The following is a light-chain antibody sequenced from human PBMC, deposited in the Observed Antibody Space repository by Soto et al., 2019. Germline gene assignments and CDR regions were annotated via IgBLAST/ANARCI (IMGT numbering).Light chain of an antibody. Sequence: QSALTQPASVSGSPGQSITISCTGTRSDVGSYDFVSWYQQHPGKAPKLMIYEDTKRPSGVSSRFSGSKSGNTASLTISGLQAEDEADYYCCSYAGSTTWVFGGGTKLTVL. CDR2: EDT. CDR3: CSYAGSTTWV. V-gene: IGLV2-23*01. CDR1: RSDVGSYDF. J-gene: IGLJ3*02.